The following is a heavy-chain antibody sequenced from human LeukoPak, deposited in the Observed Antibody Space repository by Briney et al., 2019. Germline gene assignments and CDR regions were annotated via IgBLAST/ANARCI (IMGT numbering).Heavy chain of an antibody. CDR1: GYRFTSYW. CDR2: IYPGDSDT. Sequence: GESLKISCKGSGYRFTSYWIGWVRPMPGKGLEGMGIIYPGDSDTRYSPSFQGQVTISADKSISTAYLQWSSLKASDTAMYYCASLVGYCSGGSCYPYYFDYWGQGTLVTVSS. J-gene: IGHJ4*02. CDR3: ASLVGYCSGGSCYPYYFDY. D-gene: IGHD2-15*01. V-gene: IGHV5-51*01.